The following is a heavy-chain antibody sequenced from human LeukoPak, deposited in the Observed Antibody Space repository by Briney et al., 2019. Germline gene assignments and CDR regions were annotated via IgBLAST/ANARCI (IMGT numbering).Heavy chain of an antibody. CDR3: AKDRGIVGVTDY. CDR1: GFTFSSYG. D-gene: IGHD1-26*01. Sequence: PGGSLRLSCAASGFTFSSYGMHWARQPPGKGLEWVAFIRYDGSNKYYADFVKGRFTISRDNSKNTLYLQMNSLRAEDTAVYYCAKDRGIVGVTDYWGQGTLVTVSS. V-gene: IGHV3-30*02. CDR2: IRYDGSNK. J-gene: IGHJ4*02.